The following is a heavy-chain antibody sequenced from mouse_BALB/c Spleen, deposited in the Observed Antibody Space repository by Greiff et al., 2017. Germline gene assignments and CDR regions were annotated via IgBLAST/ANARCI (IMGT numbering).Heavy chain of an antibody. CDR3: ARKSWGGFFDY. V-gene: IGHV2-2*02. Sequence: QVQLKESGPGLVQPSQSLSITCTVSGFSLTSYGVHWVRQSPGKGLEWLGVIWSGGSTDYNAAFISRLSISKDNSKSQVFFKMNSLQANDTAIYYCARKSWGGFFDYWGQGTTLTVSS. CDR1: GFSLTSYG. J-gene: IGHJ2*01. CDR2: IWSGGST.